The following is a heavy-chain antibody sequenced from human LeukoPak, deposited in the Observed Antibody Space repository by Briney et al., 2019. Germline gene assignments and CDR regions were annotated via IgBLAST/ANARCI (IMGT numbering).Heavy chain of an antibody. D-gene: IGHD5-18*01. Sequence: GGSLRLSCAASGFTFSSYAMHWVRQAPGKGLEWVAVISYDGSNKYYADSVKGRFTISRDNSKNTLYLQMNSLRAEDTAVYYCARAEAVDTAMGFDYWGQEPWSPSPQ. CDR2: ISYDGSNK. CDR1: GFTFSSYA. V-gene: IGHV3-30*04. J-gene: IGHJ4*01. CDR3: ARAEAVDTAMGFDY.